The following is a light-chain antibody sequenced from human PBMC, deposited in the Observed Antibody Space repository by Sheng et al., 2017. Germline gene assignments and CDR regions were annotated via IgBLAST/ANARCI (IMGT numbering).Light chain of an antibody. CDR1: QSISSY. CDR2: AAS. V-gene: IGKV1-39*01. J-gene: IGKJ4*01. CDR3: QQSYTTPRT. Sequence: DIQMTQSPSSLSASVGDRVTITCRASQSISSYLNWYQQKPGKAPKLLIYAASSLKSGVPSRFSGSGSGTDFTLTISSLQPEDFATYYCQQSYTTPRTFGGGTEGGD.